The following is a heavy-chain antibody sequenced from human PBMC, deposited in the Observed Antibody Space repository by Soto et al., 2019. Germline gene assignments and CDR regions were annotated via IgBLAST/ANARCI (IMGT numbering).Heavy chain of an antibody. CDR3: ARDSDCHSTSCFFPPHV. D-gene: IGHD2-2*01. Sequence: GGSLRLSCSASGFTFSDENMSWVRQVPGKGLEWVSGISGGGSYIFYADSVQGRFSISRDNAKNSLFLEMNSLRVEDAAVYYCARDSDCHSTSCFFPPHVWGQGTTVTVSS. CDR1: GFTFSDEN. CDR2: ISGGGSYI. V-gene: IGHV3-21*06. J-gene: IGHJ6*02.